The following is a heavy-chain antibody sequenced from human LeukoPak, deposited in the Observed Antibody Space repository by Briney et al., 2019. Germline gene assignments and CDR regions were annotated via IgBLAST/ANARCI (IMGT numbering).Heavy chain of an antibody. D-gene: IGHD1-1*01. CDR3: PGVGTDLWNLCDL. J-gene: IGHJ5*02. V-gene: IGHV3-74*01. CDR2: IYSDGSIT. Sequence: GGSLRLSCAASGFTFSSYWMHWVRQAPGKGLVWVSRIYSDGSITSYVDFVKGRFTISRDNAKNTLYLQMNSLRADDTAVYYCPGVGTDLWNLCDLWRRGTLDTVSS. CDR1: GFTFSSYW.